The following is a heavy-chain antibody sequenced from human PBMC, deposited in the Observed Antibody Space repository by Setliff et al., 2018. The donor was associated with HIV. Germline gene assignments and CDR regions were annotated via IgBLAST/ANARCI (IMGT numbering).Heavy chain of an antibody. V-gene: IGHV4-34*01. CDR1: GGSFNGYS. Sequence: SETLSLTCAVYGGSFNGYSWSWMRQPPGKGLEWIGEISRSGSTTYHPSLKSRLTISVDASKRHFSLKLSSVTAADTAVYYCARTMAVPATQPFDCWGQGTLVTVSS. CDR3: ARTMAVPATQPFDC. CDR2: ISRSGST. D-gene: IGHD2-15*01. J-gene: IGHJ4*02.